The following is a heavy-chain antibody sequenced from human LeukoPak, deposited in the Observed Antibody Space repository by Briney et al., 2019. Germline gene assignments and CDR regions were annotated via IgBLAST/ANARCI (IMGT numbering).Heavy chain of an antibody. J-gene: IGHJ5*02. CDR3: ARDQVVVVPAAMNWFDP. D-gene: IGHD2-2*01. CDR1: GYTFTRYY. V-gene: IGHV1-2*02. Sequence: ASVKVSFKASGYTFTRYYMHWVRQAPGQGREWMGWINPNSGGTNYAQKFQGRVTMTRDTSISTAYMALSRLRSDDTAVYYCARDQVVVVPAAMNWFDPWGQGTLVTVSS. CDR2: INPNSGGT.